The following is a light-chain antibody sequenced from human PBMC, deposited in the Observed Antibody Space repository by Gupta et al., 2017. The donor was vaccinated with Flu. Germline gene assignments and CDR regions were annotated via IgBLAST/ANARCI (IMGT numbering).Light chain of an antibody. CDR3: QHDCSSRT. Sequence: GERATLSCRASQSVSNSYLEWYQQKPAQAPRLLIYGASSSAIGNPDRFSGSGSETDFTLTSSGREAEDFAVYYEQHDCSSRTFGQGTKVEIK. CDR1: QSVSNSY. J-gene: IGKJ1*01. V-gene: IGKV3-20*01. CDR2: GAS.